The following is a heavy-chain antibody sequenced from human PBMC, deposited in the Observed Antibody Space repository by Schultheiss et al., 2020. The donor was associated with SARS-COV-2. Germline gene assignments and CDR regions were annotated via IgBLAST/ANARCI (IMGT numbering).Heavy chain of an antibody. Sequence: SETLSLTCTVSGGSISSGGYYWSCIRQHPGKGLEWIGYIYYSGSTYYNPSLKSRVTISVDTSKNQFSLKLSSVTAADTAVYDCARRSTTSVGMDVWGQGTTVTVSS. CDR3: ARRSTTSVGMDV. D-gene: IGHD2/OR15-2a*01. CDR2: IYYSGST. V-gene: IGHV4-31*03. J-gene: IGHJ6*02. CDR1: GGSISSGGYY.